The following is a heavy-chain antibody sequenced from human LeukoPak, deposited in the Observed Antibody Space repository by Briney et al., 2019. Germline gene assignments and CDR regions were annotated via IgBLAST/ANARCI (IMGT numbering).Heavy chain of an antibody. CDR1: GGSISTYY. CDR2: IHASGPT. J-gene: IGHJ2*01. Sequence: SETLSLTCTVSGGSISTYYWSWIRRPPGKGLEWIAYIHASGPTDYNPSLKSRVTISVDTSKNQLSLNLSSVTAADTAVYYCARRGTIFGPESLWGRGTLVTVSS. V-gene: IGHV4-4*09. CDR3: ARRGTIFGPESL. D-gene: IGHD3-3*01.